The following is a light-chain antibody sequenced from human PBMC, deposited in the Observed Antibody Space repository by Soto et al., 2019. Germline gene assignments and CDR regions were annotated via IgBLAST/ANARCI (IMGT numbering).Light chain of an antibody. Sequence: QSALTQPSSVSGSPGQSITISCTGTSSDGGDYKSVSWYQQHPGKAPKLMIYEVSYRPSGVSNRFSGSKSGNTASLSISGLQAEDEADYYCSSYTTSSTVFGTGTKRTVL. V-gene: IGLV2-14*01. CDR3: SSYTTSSTV. J-gene: IGLJ1*01. CDR1: SSDGGDYKS. CDR2: EVS.